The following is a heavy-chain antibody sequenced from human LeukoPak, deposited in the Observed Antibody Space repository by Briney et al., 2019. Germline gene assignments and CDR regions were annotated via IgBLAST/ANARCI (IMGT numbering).Heavy chain of an antibody. Sequence: GRSLRLSCAASGFTFSSYGMHWVRQAPGKGLEWVAVISYDGSNKYYADSVKGRFTISRDNSKNTLYLQMNSLRAEDTAVYYCAGTLGATTSMDYYFDYWGQGTLVTVSS. J-gene: IGHJ4*02. V-gene: IGHV3-30*03. CDR3: AGTLGATTSMDYYFDY. CDR1: GFTFSSYG. D-gene: IGHD1-26*01. CDR2: ISYDGSNK.